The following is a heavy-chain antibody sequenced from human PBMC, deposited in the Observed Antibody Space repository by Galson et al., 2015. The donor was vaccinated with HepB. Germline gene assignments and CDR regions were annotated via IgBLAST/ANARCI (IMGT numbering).Heavy chain of an antibody. CDR1: GFTFSNAW. CDR2: IKSKIDGGTT. Sequence: SLRLSCAASGFTFSNAWMSWVRQAPGKGLEWVGRIKSKIDGGTTDYTAPVKGRFTISRDDSKNTLYLQMNSLKTEDTAVYYCTTGPLLRSGAFDIWAKGQWSPSLQ. D-gene: IGHD3-16*01. J-gene: IGHJ3*02. CDR3: TTGPLLRSGAFDI. V-gene: IGHV3-15*01.